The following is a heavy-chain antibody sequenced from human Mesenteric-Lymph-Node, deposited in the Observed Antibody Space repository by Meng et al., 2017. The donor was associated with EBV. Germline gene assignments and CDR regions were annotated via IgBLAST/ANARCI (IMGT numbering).Heavy chain of an antibody. CDR3: AGGDYVNQFNY. CDR2: VHHGGLT. V-gene: IGHV4-30-2*06. Sequence: RLTESGSGLVKPSPHLSLTCTVSGGSVNSGGYSWSWIRQSPEKGLEWIGYVHHGGLTYYNPSLETRVIISLERSKNQFSLKLTSVTAADTAVYYCAGGDYVNQFNYWGQGTLVTVSS. CDR1: GGSVNSGGYS. J-gene: IGHJ4*02. D-gene: IGHD4-17*01.